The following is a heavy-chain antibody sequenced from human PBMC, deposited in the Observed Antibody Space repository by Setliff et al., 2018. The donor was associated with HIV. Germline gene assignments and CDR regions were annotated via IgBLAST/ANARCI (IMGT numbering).Heavy chain of an antibody. CDR1: GGSISSSRYY. D-gene: IGHD2-2*01. CDR3: TRVPAAIPAHAAFDI. V-gene: IGHV4-39*07. CDR2: IYYSGST. J-gene: IGHJ3*02. Sequence: SETLSLTCTVSGGSISSSRYYWGWIRQPPGKGLEWIGSIYYSGSTYYNPSLKSRVTISVDTSKNQFSLKLSSVTAADTAVYYCTRVPAAIPAHAAFDIWGQGTMVTVSS.